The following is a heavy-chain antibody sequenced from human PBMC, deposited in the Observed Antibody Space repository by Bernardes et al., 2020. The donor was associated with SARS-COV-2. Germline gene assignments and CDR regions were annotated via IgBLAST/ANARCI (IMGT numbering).Heavy chain of an antibody. D-gene: IGHD2-15*01. CDR2: IIPIFGTA. Sequence: SVKVSCKASGGTFSSYAISWVRQAPGQGLEWMGGIIPIFGTANYAQKFQGRVTITADESTSTAYMELSSLRSEDTAVYYCARDKDPNIIRGSSHPPRPFQQPKTRQVPNAFDIWGQGTMVTVSS. J-gene: IGHJ3*02. CDR3: ARDKDPNIIRGSSHPPRPFQQPKTRQVPNAFDI. V-gene: IGHV1-69*13. CDR1: GGTFSSYA.